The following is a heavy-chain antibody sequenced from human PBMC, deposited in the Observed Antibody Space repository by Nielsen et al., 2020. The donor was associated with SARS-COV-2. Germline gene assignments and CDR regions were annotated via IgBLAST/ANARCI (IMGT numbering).Heavy chain of an antibody. CDR1: GDRVSSNSVA. Sequence: SQTLSLPFVIPGDRVSSNSVAWNWIRQSPSRGLEWLGRIYYRSKWFYEYATFVRSRITIDPDTSKNHFSLHLNSVTSEDTAMYYCTRDPGYYHGMDVWGQGTTVIVSS. CDR3: TRDPGYYHGMDV. CDR2: IYYRSKWFY. J-gene: IGHJ6*02. V-gene: IGHV6-1*01.